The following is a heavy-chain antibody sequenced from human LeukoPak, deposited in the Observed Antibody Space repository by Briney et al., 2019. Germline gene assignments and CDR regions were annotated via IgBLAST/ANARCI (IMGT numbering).Heavy chain of an antibody. CDR1: GGTFSSYA. D-gene: IGHD2-2*01. V-gene: IGHV1-69*05. CDR3: ARGKYCGSTSCDRSFYY. CDR2: IIPIFGTA. Sequence: SVKVSCKASGGTFSSYAISWVRQAPGQGLEWMGGIIPIFGTANYAQKFQGRVTITTDESTSTAYMELSSLRSEDTAVYYCARGKYCGSTSCDRSFYYWGQGTLVTVSS. J-gene: IGHJ4*02.